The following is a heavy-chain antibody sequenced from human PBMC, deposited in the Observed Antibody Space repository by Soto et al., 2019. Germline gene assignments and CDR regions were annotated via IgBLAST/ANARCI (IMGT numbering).Heavy chain of an antibody. J-gene: IGHJ4*02. CDR1: GFTFSSYA. D-gene: IGHD1-26*01. CDR2: ISGGGDGT. CDR3: AKEPRIVGASYFDY. Sequence: EVQLLESGGGLVQPGGSLRLSCAASGFTFSSYAISWVRLAPGKGLEWVSAISGGGDGTYYADSVRGRFTISRDNSANTLYLQMNSLSAEDTAVYYCAKEPRIVGASYFDYWGQGTLVTVSS. V-gene: IGHV3-23*01.